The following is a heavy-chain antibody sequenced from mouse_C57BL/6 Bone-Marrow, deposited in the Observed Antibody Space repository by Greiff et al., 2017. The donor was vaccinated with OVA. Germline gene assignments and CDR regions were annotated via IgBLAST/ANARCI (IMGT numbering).Heavy chain of an antibody. CDR1: GYTFTSYG. J-gene: IGHJ1*03. D-gene: IGHD1-1*01. Sequence: QVQLQQSGAELARPGASVKLSCKASGYTFTSYGISWVKQRTGQGLEWIGEIYPRSGNTYYNEKFKGKATLTADKSSSTAYMELRSLTSEDSAVYFCARAGHYYGSSNWYFDVWGTGTTVTVSS. CDR3: ARAGHYYGSSNWYFDV. V-gene: IGHV1-81*01. CDR2: IYPRSGNT.